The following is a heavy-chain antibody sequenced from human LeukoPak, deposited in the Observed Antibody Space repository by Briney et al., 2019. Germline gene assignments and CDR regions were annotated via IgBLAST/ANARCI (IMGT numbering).Heavy chain of an antibody. CDR2: ISHRGRT. Sequence: SETLSLTCTVSGGSISSYYWSWIRQPPEKGLEWIGEISHRGRTHYTPSLQGRVTMSVDTSKNQFALNLNSVTAADTAVYYCARVPLRFLEPFDYWGQGILVTVSS. D-gene: IGHD3-3*01. J-gene: IGHJ4*02. CDR1: GGSISSYY. V-gene: IGHV4-34*01. CDR3: ARVPLRFLEPFDY.